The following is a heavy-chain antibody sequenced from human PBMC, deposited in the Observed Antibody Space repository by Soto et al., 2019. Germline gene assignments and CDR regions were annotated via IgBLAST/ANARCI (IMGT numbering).Heavy chain of an antibody. V-gene: IGHV3-23*01. D-gene: IGHD3-10*01. J-gene: IGHJ4*02. Sequence: EVFLSESGGGVTQPGGSLRLSCAAPGIKFRDSAMSWVRQAPGKGLEWVSSISNNGDATYYADSVKGRFHFSRDNSEKTVFLEMNSLRVEDTAVYFCAQLALWFGEFGRGYWGQGALVNVSS. CDR3: AQLALWFGEFGRGY. CDR2: ISNNGDAT. CDR1: GIKFRDSA.